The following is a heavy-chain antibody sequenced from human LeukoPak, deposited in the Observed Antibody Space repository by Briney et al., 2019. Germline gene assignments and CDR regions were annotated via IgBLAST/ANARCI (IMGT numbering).Heavy chain of an antibody. J-gene: IGHJ4*02. CDR3: ARSCARPYVRWFGELLLGVGENYFDY. CDR1: GYTLTQLS. Sequence: GASVKVSCKVSGYTLTQLSMHWVRQAPGIGLDWMGSFDPEDGETIYAQKFQGRVTMTEDTSTDTAYMELSSLRSEDTAVYYCARSCARPYVRWFGELLLGVGENYFDYWGQGTLVTVSS. CDR2: FDPEDGET. V-gene: IGHV1-24*01. D-gene: IGHD3-10*01.